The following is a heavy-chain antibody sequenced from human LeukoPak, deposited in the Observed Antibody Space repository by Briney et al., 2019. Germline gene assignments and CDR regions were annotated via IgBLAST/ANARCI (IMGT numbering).Heavy chain of an antibody. CDR2: INPSGGST. D-gene: IGHD5-24*01. CDR1: GYTFTSYY. Sequence: GASVKVSCKASGYTFTSYYMHWVRQAPGQGVAWMGIINPSGGSTSYAQKFQGRVTMTRDTSTSTVYMKLSSLRSEDTAVYYCAREHEGQGRDGYNYPFDYWGQGTLVTVSS. CDR3: AREHEGQGRDGYNYPFDY. J-gene: IGHJ4*02. V-gene: IGHV1-46*01.